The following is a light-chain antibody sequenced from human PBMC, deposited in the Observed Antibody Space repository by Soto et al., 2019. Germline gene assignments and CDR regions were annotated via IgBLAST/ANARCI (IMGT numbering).Light chain of an antibody. CDR3: SSYRRGSTYV. CDR2: DVN. Sequence: QSALTQPASVSGSPGQSITISCTGTSSDVGGYDHVSWYQQHPGKAPKLIIYDVNIRPSGVSNRFSGSKSGNTASLTISGLQAEDEADYYCSSYRRGSTYVFGTGTKLTVL. CDR1: SSDVGGYDH. J-gene: IGLJ1*01. V-gene: IGLV2-14*03.